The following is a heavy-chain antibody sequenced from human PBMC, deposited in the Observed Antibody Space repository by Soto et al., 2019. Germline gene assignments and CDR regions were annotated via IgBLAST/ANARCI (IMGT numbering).Heavy chain of an antibody. CDR3: ARVRADMXRGVMVRDCRRCYGMDV. V-gene: IGHV3-21*01. D-gene: IGHD3-10*01. CDR1: GFTFSSYS. CDR2: ISSSSSYI. J-gene: IGHJ6*02. Sequence: LRLSCAASGFTFSSYSMNWVRQAPGKGLEWVSSISSSSSYIYYADSVKGRFTISRDNAKNSLYLQMNSLRAEDTAVYYCARVRADMXRGVMVRDCRRCYGMDVWGQGTTVTVSS.